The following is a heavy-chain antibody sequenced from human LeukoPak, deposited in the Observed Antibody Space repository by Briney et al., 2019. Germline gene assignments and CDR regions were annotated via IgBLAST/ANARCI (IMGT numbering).Heavy chain of an antibody. V-gene: IGHV3-66*01. CDR1: AFTVSTNY. J-gene: IGHJ3*02. CDR2: IYADGST. D-gene: IGHD4-11*01. Sequence: GGSLRLSCVASAFTVSTNYMIWVRKAPGKGLEWVSLIYADGSTYYADSVKGRVTISRDNSKNTVFLQMNSLRAEDTALYYCARINYRAFSIWGQGTMVTVSS. CDR3: ARINYRAFSI.